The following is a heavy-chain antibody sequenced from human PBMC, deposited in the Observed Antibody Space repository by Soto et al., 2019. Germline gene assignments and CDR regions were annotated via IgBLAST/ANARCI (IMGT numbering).Heavy chain of an antibody. CDR1: GFTFSSYA. J-gene: IGHJ5*02. CDR3: AKVSPYDFWSGYYPGENWFDP. D-gene: IGHD3-3*01. Sequence: GGSLRLSCAASGFTFSSYAMSWVRQAPGKGLEWVSAISGSGGSTYYADSVKGRFTISRDNSKNTLYLQMNSLRAEDTAVYYCAKVSPYDFWSGYYPGENWFDPWGQGTLVTVSS. CDR2: ISGSGGST. V-gene: IGHV3-23*01.